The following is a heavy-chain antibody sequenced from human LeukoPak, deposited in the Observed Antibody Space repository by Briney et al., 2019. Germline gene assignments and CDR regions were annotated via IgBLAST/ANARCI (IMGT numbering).Heavy chain of an antibody. J-gene: IGHJ6*04. CDR2: IYYSGST. V-gene: IGHV4-30-4*01. CDR3: ARAGRVFDWPYYYYGMDV. Sequence: PSETLSLTCTVSGGSISSGDYYWSWIRQPPGKGLEWIGYIYYSGSTYYNPSLKSRVTISVDTSKNQFSLKLSSVTAADTAVYYCARAGRVFDWPYYYYGMDVWGKGTTVTVSS. CDR1: GGSISSGDYY. D-gene: IGHD3-9*01.